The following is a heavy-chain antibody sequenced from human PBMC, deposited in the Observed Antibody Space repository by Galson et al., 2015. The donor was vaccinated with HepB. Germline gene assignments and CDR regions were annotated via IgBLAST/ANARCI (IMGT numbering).Heavy chain of an antibody. CDR3: ARGVFLAYCGGDCYSDY. D-gene: IGHD2-21*02. V-gene: IGHV1-18*01. J-gene: IGHJ4*02. CDR2: ISAYNGNT. CDR1: GYTFTSYG. Sequence: SVKVSCKASGYTFTSYGISWVRQAPGQGLEWMGWISAYNGNTNYAQKLQGRVTMTTDTSTSTAYMELRSLRSDDTAVYYCARGVFLAYCGGDCYSDYWGQGTLVTVSS.